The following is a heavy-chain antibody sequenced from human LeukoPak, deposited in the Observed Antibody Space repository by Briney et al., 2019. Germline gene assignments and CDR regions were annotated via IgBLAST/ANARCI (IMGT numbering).Heavy chain of an antibody. CDR2: IKGRTDGGTT. CDR3: TASSDYGGKLEY. V-gene: IGHV3-15*01. CDR1: GFPFTKAW. D-gene: IGHD4-23*01. J-gene: IGHJ4*02. Sequence: GGSLRLSCAASGFPFTKAWMTWVRQAPGKGLEWLGRIKGRTDGGTTDIAAPVRGRFSISRDDSTATLYLQMNTLKTEDTAMYYCTASSDYGGKLEYWGQGTLVTVSS.